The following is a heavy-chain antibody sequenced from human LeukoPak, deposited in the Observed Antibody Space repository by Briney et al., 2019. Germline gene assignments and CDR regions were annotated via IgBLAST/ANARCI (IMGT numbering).Heavy chain of an antibody. D-gene: IGHD6-13*01. J-gene: IGHJ4*02. V-gene: IGHV1-2*02. Sequence: ASVKVSCKTSGYTLTDYYMHWVRQAPGQGLGWMGWINPNSGGTTYAQKFQGRVTMTRDTSISTAYMELSRLGSDDTAVYYCASIRTREEGMDYWGQGTLVTVSS. CDR1: GYTLTDYY. CDR2: INPNSGGT. CDR3: ASIRTREEGMDY.